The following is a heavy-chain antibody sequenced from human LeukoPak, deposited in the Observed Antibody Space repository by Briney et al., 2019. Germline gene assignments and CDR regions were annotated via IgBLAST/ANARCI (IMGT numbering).Heavy chain of an antibody. J-gene: IGHJ5*02. Sequence: ASAKVSCKASGYTFTGYYMHWVRQAPGQGLEWMGWINPNSGGTNYAQKFQGRVTMTRDTSISTAYMELSRLRSDDTAVYYCARGSYSSSWYKFDPWGQGTLVTVSS. CDR2: INPNSGGT. CDR3: ARGSYSSSWYKFDP. V-gene: IGHV1-2*02. CDR1: GYTFTGYY. D-gene: IGHD6-13*01.